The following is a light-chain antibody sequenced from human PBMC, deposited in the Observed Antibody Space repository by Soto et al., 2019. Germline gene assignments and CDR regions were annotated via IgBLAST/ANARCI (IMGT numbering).Light chain of an antibody. Sequence: DIVMTQSPDSLAVSLGERATINCKSSQSVLYSSNNKNYLAWYQQKPGQPPKLLIYCASTRESGFPDRLSGSGSGTDFTLTISSLQAEDVAVYYCQQYNSIPSTFGQGNKVEAK. CDR3: QQYNSIPST. CDR2: CAS. V-gene: IGKV4-1*01. J-gene: IGKJ1*01. CDR1: QSVLYSSNNKNY.